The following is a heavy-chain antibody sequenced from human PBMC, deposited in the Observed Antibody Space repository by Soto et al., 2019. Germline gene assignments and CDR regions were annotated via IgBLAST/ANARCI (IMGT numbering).Heavy chain of an antibody. CDR1: GASTVSHYH. CDR3: ALALGPTAGLDY. J-gene: IGHJ4*02. CDR2: VFNSGTT. D-gene: IGHD1-26*01. V-gene: IGHV4-31*02. Sequence: QVQLQESGPGLVKPSQTLSLTCSVSGASTVSHYHWTWIRQPPVKGLAWMGYVFNSGTTFYHPSHTSRLSISMDTSGNHFSLEMRSVTAADAAVYYWALALGPTAGLDYWGQGTLVTVSS.